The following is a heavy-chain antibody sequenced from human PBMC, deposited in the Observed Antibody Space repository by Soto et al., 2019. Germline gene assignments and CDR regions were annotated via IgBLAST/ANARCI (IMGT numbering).Heavy chain of an antibody. D-gene: IGHD2-8*02. CDR3: VRDTSTGWHLKDH. CDR2: ISWNSGSI. Sequence: EVDLVESGGGLAQPGRSLRLSCVASGFTFDDHGMQWVRQIPGRGLEWVSGISWNSGSIGYAESVKGRFTIFRDNAKNSLYLEMTSLRQEDTALYYCVRDTSTGWHLKDHWGQGVQVSVSS. V-gene: IGHV3-9*01. J-gene: IGHJ4*02. CDR1: GFTFDDHG.